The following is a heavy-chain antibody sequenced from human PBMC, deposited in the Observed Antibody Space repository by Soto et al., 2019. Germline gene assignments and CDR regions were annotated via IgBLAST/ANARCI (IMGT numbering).Heavy chain of an antibody. J-gene: IGHJ6*02. Sequence: SETLSLTCTVSGGSISSGGYYWSWIRQHPGKGLEWIGYIYYSGSTYYNPSLKSRVTISVDTSKNQFSLKLSSVTAADTAVYYCATCSSTRDTPLVYYGMDVWGQGTTVT. CDR3: ATCSSTRDTPLVYYGMDV. CDR1: GGSISSGGYY. CDR2: IYYSGST. D-gene: IGHD2-2*01. V-gene: IGHV4-31*03.